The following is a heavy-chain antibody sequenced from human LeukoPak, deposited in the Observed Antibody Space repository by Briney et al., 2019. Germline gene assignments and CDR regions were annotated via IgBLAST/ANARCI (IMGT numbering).Heavy chain of an antibody. CDR3: AREGGVVSPFDP. V-gene: IGHV1-2*02. Sequence: ASVKVSCKASGYAFSAYYMHWVRQAPGQGLEWMGWLNPQTGDTHFAQKFQGRVTFTRDTSISTAYMELSSLRSEDTAVCYCAREGGVVSPFDPWGQGTLVTVSS. J-gene: IGHJ5*02. D-gene: IGHD3-3*01. CDR1: GYAFSAYY. CDR2: LNPQTGDT.